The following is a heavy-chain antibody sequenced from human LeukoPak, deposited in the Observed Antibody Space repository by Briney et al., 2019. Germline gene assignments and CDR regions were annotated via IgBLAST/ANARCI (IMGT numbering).Heavy chain of an antibody. Sequence: PSQTLSLTCTVSGGSISSGDYYWRWIRQPPGKGLEGIGYIYYSGITYYNPSLKSRFTISVDTSKNQCSLKLSSVTAADTAVYYYASLKVGATWFVDYSYYGMDVWGQGTTATVSS. D-gene: IGHD1-26*01. CDR2: IYYSGIT. J-gene: IGHJ6*02. CDR3: ASLKVGATWFVDYSYYGMDV. CDR1: GGSISSGDYY. V-gene: IGHV4-30-4*01.